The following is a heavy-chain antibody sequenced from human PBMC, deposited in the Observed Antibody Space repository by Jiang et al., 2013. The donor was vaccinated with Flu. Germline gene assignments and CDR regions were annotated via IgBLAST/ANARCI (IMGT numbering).Heavy chain of an antibody. V-gene: IGHV6-1*01. Sequence: YRSKWYNDYAVSVKSRTTINPDTSQNQFSLQLNSVTPEDTAVYYCARGRSRGFDIWGQGTMVTVSS. CDR3: ARGRSRGFDI. CDR2: YRSKWYN. J-gene: IGHJ3*02.